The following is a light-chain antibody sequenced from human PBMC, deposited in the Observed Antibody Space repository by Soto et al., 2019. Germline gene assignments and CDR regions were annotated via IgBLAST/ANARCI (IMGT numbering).Light chain of an antibody. J-gene: IGLJ2*01. Sequence: QTVVTQPPSVSGAPGQRVTISCTGSSSNIGAGYDVHWYQQLPRTAPKLLIYSNNNQPSGVPDRFSGSRSGTSASLAITGLQPEDEADYYCQSYDGGLGVAKIFGGGTKLTVL. CDR3: QSYDGGLGVAKI. CDR2: SNN. CDR1: SSNIGAGYD. V-gene: IGLV1-40*01.